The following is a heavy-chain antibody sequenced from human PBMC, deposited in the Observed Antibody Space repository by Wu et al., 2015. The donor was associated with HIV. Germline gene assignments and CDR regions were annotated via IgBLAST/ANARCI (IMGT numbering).Heavy chain of an antibody. CDR2: MNPNSGST. V-gene: IGHV1-8*01. CDR1: GYIFNSYD. J-gene: IGHJ6*02. D-gene: IGHD1-14*01. Sequence: QVQLVQSGAEVKKPEASVRVSCKASGYIFNSYDINWVRQTPGQGLEWMGWMNPNSGSTGYAQKFQGRVTMTRDTSISTAYMILSGLTSEDTAVYYCARTRNYYFGMDVWGQGTTVTVSS. CDR3: ARTRNYYFGMDV.